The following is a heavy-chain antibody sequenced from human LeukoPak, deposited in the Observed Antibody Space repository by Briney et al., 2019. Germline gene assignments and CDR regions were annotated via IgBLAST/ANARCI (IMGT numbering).Heavy chain of an antibody. Sequence: GGSLRLSCAASGFSFTNYAMTWVRQAPGKGLEWVSAISGSGGSTFYPDSVKGRFTISRDNSKNTLYLQMNSLRAEDTAVYYCARGLGDSSGYYCDYWGQGTLVTVSS. CDR3: ARGLGDSSGYYCDY. CDR2: ISGSGGST. D-gene: IGHD3-22*01. J-gene: IGHJ4*02. CDR1: GFSFTNYA. V-gene: IGHV3-23*01.